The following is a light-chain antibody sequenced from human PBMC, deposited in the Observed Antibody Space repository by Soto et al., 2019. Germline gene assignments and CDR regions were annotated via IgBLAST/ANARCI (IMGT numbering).Light chain of an antibody. J-gene: IGLJ2*01. Sequence: QTVVTQEPSFSVSPGGIVTLTCGLSSGSVSAGYYPSWYQQTPGQAPRTLIYSTSTRSSGVPDRFSGSILENKAALTITGAQADDESDYYCVLYMGSGISVFGGGTKLTVL. CDR2: STS. V-gene: IGLV8-61*01. CDR1: SGSVSAGYY. CDR3: VLYMGSGISV.